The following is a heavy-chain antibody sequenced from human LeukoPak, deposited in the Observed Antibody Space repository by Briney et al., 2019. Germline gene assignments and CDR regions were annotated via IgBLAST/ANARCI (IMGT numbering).Heavy chain of an antibody. J-gene: IGHJ4*02. Sequence: PGGSLRLSCAASGFTFSSYAMSWVRQAPGKGLEWVAVISYDGSNKYYADSVKGRFTISRDNSKNTLYLQMNSLRAEDTAVYYCARDASSSGPYYFDYWGQGTLVTVSS. CDR1: GFTFSSYA. D-gene: IGHD6-13*01. CDR2: ISYDGSNK. V-gene: IGHV3-30-3*01. CDR3: ARDASSSGPYYFDY.